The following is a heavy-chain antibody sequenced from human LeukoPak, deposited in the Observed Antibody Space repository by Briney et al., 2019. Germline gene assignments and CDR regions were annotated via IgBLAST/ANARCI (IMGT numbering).Heavy chain of an antibody. Sequence: GGSLRLSCATSGLTFIIAWMSWSRQAPGKGLEWVGRIKSKTDGGTSDYAAPVQGRFTISRDDSKNTLYLQMNSLKIEDTAVYYCATDPGEWEPIWGQGTMVTVSS. D-gene: IGHD1-26*01. V-gene: IGHV3-15*01. CDR2: IKSKTDGGTS. J-gene: IGHJ3*02. CDR1: GLTFIIAW. CDR3: ATDPGEWEPI.